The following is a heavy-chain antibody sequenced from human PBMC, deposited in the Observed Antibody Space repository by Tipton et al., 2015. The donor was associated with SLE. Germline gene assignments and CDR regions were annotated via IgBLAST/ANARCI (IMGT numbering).Heavy chain of an antibody. J-gene: IGHJ4*02. D-gene: IGHD3-22*01. CDR2: INPNSGGT. CDR1: GYTFTGYY. CDR3: ARVEGYYDSSGYLGY. V-gene: IGHV1-2*06. Sequence: QSGAEVKKPGASVKVSCKASGYTFTGYYMHWVRQAPGQGLEWMGRINPNSGGTNYAQKFQGRVTMTRNTSISTAYMELSSLRSEDTAVYYCARVEGYYDSSGYLGYWGQGTLVTVSS.